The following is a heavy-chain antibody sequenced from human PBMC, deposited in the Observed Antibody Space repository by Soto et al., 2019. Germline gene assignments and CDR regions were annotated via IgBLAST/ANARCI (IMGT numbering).Heavy chain of an antibody. CDR1: GGSMSGSF. V-gene: IGHV4-59*01. D-gene: IGHD6-13*01. Sequence: SETMSLTCTVSGGSMSGSFCSWIRQPPGKGLEWIGYIYYSGNTDYNPSLKSRVTISVDTSKNQFSLKLNSVTAADTAVYYCARGAGYSSSWPFDPWGQGTLVTVSS. CDR2: IYYSGNT. J-gene: IGHJ5*02. CDR3: ARGAGYSSSWPFDP.